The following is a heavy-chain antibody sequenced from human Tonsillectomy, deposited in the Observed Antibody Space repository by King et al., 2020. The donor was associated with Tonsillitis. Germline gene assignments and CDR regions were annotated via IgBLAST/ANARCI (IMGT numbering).Heavy chain of an antibody. CDR3: AAVSYDSSGCTGAFDY. CDR2: IVVGSGNT. D-gene: IGHD3-22*01. J-gene: IGHJ4*02. CDR1: GFTFTSSA. V-gene: IGHV1-58*02. Sequence: QLVESGPEVKKPGTSVKVSCKASGFTFTSSAMQWVRQARGQRLEWIGWIVVGSGNTNYAQKFQERVTITRDMSTSTAYMELSSLRSEDTAVYYCAAVSYDSSGCTGAFDYWGQGTLVTVSS.